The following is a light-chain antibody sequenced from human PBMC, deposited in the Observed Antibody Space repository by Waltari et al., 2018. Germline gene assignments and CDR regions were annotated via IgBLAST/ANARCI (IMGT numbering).Light chain of an antibody. V-gene: IGKV3-15*01. CDR2: GAS. CDR1: QSVGSN. J-gene: IGKJ1*01. CDR3: HQYNEWPRT. Sequence: EIVMTQSPATLSVSPVERATLSCRASQSVGSNFAWYQQKPGQAPSLLIYGASTRATGVPARISGTGSGTEFTLTISSLQSEDFAVYYCHQYNEWPRTFGQGTKVEIK.